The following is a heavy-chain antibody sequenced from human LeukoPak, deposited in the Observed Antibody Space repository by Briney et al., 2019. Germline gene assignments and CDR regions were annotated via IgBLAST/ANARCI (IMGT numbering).Heavy chain of an antibody. D-gene: IGHD3-10*01. CDR2: IYYSGST. V-gene: IGHV4-59*01. CDR3: ARDQGIKVVRGYYYYYGMDV. Sequence: SETLSLTCTVSGGSISSYYWSWIRQPPGKGLEWIGYIYYSGSTNYNPSLKSRVTISVDTSKNQFSLKLSSVTAADTAVYYCARDQGIKVVRGYYYYYGMDVWGQGATVTVSS. J-gene: IGHJ6*02. CDR1: GGSISSYY.